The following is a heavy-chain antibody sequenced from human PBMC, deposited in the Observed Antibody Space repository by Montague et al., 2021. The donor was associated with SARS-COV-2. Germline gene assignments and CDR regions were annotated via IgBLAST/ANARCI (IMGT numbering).Heavy chain of an antibody. CDR3: ARIGGWAGAF. CDR1: GGSISSSSYY. V-gene: IGHV4-39*07. Sequence: SETLSLTCTVSGGSISSSSYYWGWIRQPPGKGLERIGSIYYSGSTYYNPSLKSRVTISVDTSKNQFSLKLSSVTAADTAVYYCARIGGWAGAFWGQGTLVTVSS. D-gene: IGHD6-19*01. CDR2: IYYSGST. J-gene: IGHJ4*02.